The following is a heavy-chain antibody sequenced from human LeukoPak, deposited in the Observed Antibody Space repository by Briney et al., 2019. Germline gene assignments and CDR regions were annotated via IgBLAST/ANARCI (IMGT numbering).Heavy chain of an antibody. V-gene: IGHV7-4-1*02. CDR1: GYTFTSYA. Sequence: ASVTVSCTASGYTFTSYAMNWVRQAPGQGLEWMGWINTNTGNPTYAQGFTGRFVFSLDTSVSTAYPQISSLKAEDTAVYYCARDHVDTAFDLDYWGQGTLVTVSS. CDR2: INTNTGNP. J-gene: IGHJ4*02. CDR3: ARDHVDTAFDLDY. D-gene: IGHD5-18*01.